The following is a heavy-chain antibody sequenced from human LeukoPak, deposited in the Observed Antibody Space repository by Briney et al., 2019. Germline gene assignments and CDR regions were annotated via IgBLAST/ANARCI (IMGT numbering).Heavy chain of an antibody. V-gene: IGHV4-59*01. Sequence: KTSETLSLTCTVSGGSISSYYWSWIRQPPGKGLEWIGYIYYSGSTNYNPSLKSRVTISVDTSKNQFSLKLSSVTAADTAVYYCARSRRSGSPSDWGQGTMVTVSS. J-gene: IGHJ3*01. D-gene: IGHD1-26*01. CDR3: ARSRRSGSPSD. CDR2: IYYSGST. CDR1: GGSISSYY.